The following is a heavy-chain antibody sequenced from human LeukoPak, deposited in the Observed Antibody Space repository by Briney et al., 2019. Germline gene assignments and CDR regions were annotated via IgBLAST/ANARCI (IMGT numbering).Heavy chain of an antibody. D-gene: IGHD5-24*01. CDR3: ARGVAGYNRN. CDR2: IYTSGST. CDR1: GGSISSGSYY. J-gene: IGHJ4*02. V-gene: IGHV4-61*02. Sequence: SQTLSLTCTVSGGSISSGSYYWSWIRQPAGKGLEWIGRIYTSGSTNYNPSLKSRVTISVDTSKNQFSLKLSSVTAADTAVYYCARGVAGYNRNWGQGTLVTVSS.